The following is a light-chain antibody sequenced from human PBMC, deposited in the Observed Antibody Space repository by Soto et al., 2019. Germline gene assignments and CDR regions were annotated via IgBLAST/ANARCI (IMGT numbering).Light chain of an antibody. Sequence: QSVLAQPASVSGSPGQSITISCTGTSDDVGAYNSVSWYQQLSHKAPQVILYKGTQRPSGVSSRFSGSTSGNAASLTISGLQADDEADYFCCSSAPESTYVFGTGTKLTVL. CDR3: CSSAPESTYV. CDR2: KGT. V-gene: IGLV2-23*01. CDR1: SDDVGAYNS. J-gene: IGLJ1*01.